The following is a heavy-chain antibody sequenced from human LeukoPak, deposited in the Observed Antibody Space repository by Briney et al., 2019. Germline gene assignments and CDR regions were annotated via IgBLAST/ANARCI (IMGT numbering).Heavy chain of an antibody. J-gene: IGHJ4*02. V-gene: IGHV4-34*01. Sequence: SETLSLTCAFYGGSFSGYYWSWIRQPPGKGLKWIGEINHSGSTNYNPSLKSRVTISVDTSKNQFSLKLSSLTAADTAVYYCASPAGYSGYRKPFVYWGQGTLVTVSS. CDR2: INHSGST. CDR3: ASPAGYSGYRKPFVY. CDR1: GGSFSGYY. D-gene: IGHD5-12*01.